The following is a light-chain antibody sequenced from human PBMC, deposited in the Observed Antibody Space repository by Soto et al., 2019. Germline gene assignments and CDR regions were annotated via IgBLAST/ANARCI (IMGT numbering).Light chain of an antibody. CDR1: QSVSSTS. J-gene: IGKJ1*01. CDR2: GAS. V-gene: IGKV3-20*01. CDR3: QQYGSLPRT. Sequence: VVMTQSPATLSVSPGERATLSCRASQSVSSTSLAWYQQKPGQAPRLLIYGASSRATGIPDRFSGSGSGTDFTLIISRLEPEDFAVYYCQQYGSLPRTFGQGTKV.